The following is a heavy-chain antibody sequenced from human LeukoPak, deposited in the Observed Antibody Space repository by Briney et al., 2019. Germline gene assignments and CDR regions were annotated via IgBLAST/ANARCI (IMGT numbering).Heavy chain of an antibody. CDR3: ARLPDP. Sequence: TSETLSLTCTVSGGSISSGNYYWYWIRQPAGKGLEWIGRIYTSGITNYNPSLKSRVTISVDTSKNQFSLKLISVTASDTAVYYCARLPDPWGQGTLVTVSS. CDR2: IYTSGIT. J-gene: IGHJ5*02. V-gene: IGHV4-61*02. CDR1: GGSISSGNYY.